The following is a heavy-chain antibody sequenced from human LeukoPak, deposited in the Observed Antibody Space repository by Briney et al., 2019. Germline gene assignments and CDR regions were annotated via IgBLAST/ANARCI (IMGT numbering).Heavy chain of an antibody. CDR1: GFTFSSYE. Sequence: GGSLRLSCAASGFTFSSYEMNWVRQAPGKGLEWVFTISRDNAKNSLYLQMNSLRAEDTAVYYCARDDNYNWKLKWGQGTLVTVSS. D-gene: IGHD1-20*01. CDR3: ARDDNYNWKLK. V-gene: IGHV3-48*03. J-gene: IGHJ4*02.